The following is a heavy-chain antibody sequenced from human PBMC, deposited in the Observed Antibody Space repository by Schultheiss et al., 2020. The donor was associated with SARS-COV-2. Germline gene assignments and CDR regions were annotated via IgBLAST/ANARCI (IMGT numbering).Heavy chain of an antibody. V-gene: IGHV4-34*09. CDR3: ARARKHPFSSSWLAEFDY. CDR2: INHSGST. Sequence: SQTLSLTCAVYGGSFSGYYWSWIRQPPGKGLEWIGEINHSGSTYYNPSLKSRVTISVDTSKNQFSLKLSSVTAADTAVYYCARARKHPFSSSWLAEFDYWGQGTLVTVSS. CDR1: GGSFSGYY. J-gene: IGHJ4*02. D-gene: IGHD6-13*01.